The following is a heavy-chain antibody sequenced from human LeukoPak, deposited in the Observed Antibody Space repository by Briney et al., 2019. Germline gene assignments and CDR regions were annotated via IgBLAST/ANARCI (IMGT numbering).Heavy chain of an antibody. CDR1: GFTFGDYA. CDR2: IRSKAYGATT. V-gene: IGHV3-49*04. J-gene: IGHJ4*02. CDR3: SRVLAETLAFDY. Sequence: SLTLSCTTSGFTFGDYAMSWVRQAPGKGLEWVGFIRSKAYGATTEYAASVKGRFTISRDDSKSIAYLQMNSLKTEDTAVYYCSRVLAETLAFDYWGQGNLITVSS. D-gene: IGHD3-3*02.